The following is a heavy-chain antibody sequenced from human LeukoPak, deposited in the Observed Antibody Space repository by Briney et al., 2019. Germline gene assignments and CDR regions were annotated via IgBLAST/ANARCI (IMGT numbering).Heavy chain of an antibody. CDR1: GFTFSNSG. CDR2: IWYDGSNE. D-gene: IGHD3-10*02. CDR3: AREISMFVNAFDL. V-gene: IGHV3-33*01. Sequence: GRSPRLSCAASGFTFSNSGMHWVRQAPGKGLEWVAVIWYDGSNEYYADAVKGRFIISRDNSKNTVHLQMNSLRVEDTSVYYCAREISMFVNAFDLWGQGTLVAVSS. J-gene: IGHJ3*01.